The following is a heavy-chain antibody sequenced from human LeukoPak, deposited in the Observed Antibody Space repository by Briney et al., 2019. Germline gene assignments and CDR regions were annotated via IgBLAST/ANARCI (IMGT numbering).Heavy chain of an antibody. J-gene: IGHJ6*02. Sequence: SETLSLTCTVSGGSISSYYWSWIRQPPGKGLEWIGYIYYSGSTYYNPSLKSRVTISVDTSKNQFSLKLSSVTAADTAVYYCARDTGYGYGPGYYYYGMDVWGQGTTVTVSS. V-gene: IGHV4-30-4*01. CDR2: IYYSGST. CDR1: GGSISSYY. CDR3: ARDTGYGYGPGYYYYGMDV. D-gene: IGHD5-18*01.